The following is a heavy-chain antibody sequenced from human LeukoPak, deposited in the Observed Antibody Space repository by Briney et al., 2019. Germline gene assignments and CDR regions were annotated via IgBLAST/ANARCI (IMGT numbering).Heavy chain of an antibody. V-gene: IGHV6-1*01. D-gene: IGHD6-13*01. CDR1: GDSVSSSSAA. CDR2: TYYRTRWYN. Sequence: SQTLSLTCAISGDSVSSSSAAWNWIRQSPSRGLEWLGRTYYRTRWYNDYAVSMKSRITINPDTSKNQFSLQLNSLTPEDMAVYYCARDFPSTSWYAMNWFDPWGQGTLVTVSS. J-gene: IGHJ5*02. CDR3: ARDFPSTSWYAMNWFDP.